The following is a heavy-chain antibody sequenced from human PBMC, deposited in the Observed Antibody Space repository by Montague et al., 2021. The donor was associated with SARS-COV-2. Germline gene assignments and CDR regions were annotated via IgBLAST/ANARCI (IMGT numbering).Heavy chain of an antibody. J-gene: IGHJ5*02. D-gene: IGHD3-10*01. V-gene: IGHV2-5*02. CDR3: APLGFDSRSYYTPHKWLDP. CDR2: IYWDDDE. Sequence: PALVKPTQTLTLTCTFSGISLSTSGVGVAWIRQPPGKALEWLALIYWDDDERYSPSMRSRLTITKDTSENQVVLRMTNMDPMDTATYYCAPLGFDSRSYYTPHKWLDPWGQGILVTVSS. CDR1: GISLSTSGVG.